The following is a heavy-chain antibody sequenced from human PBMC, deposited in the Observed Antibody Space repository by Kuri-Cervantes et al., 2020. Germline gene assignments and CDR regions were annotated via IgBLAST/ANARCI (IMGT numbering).Heavy chain of an antibody. D-gene: IGHD3-10*01. J-gene: IGHJ4*02. CDR2: ISSSSSYI. CDR3: ARDTLLWFRELLYDY. V-gene: IGHV3-21*01. Sequence: GESLKISCAASRFTFSSYSMNWVRQAPGKGLEWVSSISSSSSYIYYADSVKGRFTISRDNAKNSLYLQMNSLRAEDTAVYYCARDTLLWFRELLYDYWGQGTLVTVSS. CDR1: RFTFSSYS.